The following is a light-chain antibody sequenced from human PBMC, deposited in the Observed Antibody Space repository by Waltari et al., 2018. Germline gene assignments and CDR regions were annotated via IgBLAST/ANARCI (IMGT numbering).Light chain of an antibody. CDR2: RAS. CDR3: QQHDNSPRT. V-gene: IGKV1-33*01. CDR1: QGITNW. J-gene: IGKJ1*01. Sequence: DIQMTQSPSSLSASVGDRDTITCRASQGITNWLAWYQQKPGKAPKLLISRASNLETGVPSRFSGSGSGTDFTLTISSLQPEDIATYYCQQHDNSPRTFGQGTKVEIK.